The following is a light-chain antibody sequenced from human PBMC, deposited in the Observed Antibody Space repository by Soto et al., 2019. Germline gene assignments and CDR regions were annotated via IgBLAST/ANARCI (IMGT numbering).Light chain of an antibody. V-gene: IGLV2-14*01. J-gene: IGLJ3*02. CDR3: SSYTGSSTLV. Sequence: QSALTQPASVSGSPGQSITISCTGTSSDVGGYNYVSWYQQHPGKAPKLMIYEVSNRPSGVSNRFSGSKSGNTASLTISGLQADDEADYYCSSYTGSSTLVFRGGTKLTVL. CDR1: SSDVGGYNY. CDR2: EVS.